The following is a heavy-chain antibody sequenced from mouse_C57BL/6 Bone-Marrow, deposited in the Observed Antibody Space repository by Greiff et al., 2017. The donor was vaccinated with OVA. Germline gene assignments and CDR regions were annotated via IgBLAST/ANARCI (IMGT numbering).Heavy chain of an antibody. J-gene: IGHJ1*03. CDR3: ARRGYWYFDV. V-gene: IGHV1-52*01. Sequence: QVQVKQSGAELVRPGSSVKLSCKASGYTFTSYWMHWVKQRPIQGLEWIGNIDPSDSETHYNQKFKDKATLTVDKSSSTAYMQLSSLTSEDSAVYYCARRGYWYFDVWGTGTTVTVSS. CDR2: IDPSDSET. CDR1: GYTFTSYW.